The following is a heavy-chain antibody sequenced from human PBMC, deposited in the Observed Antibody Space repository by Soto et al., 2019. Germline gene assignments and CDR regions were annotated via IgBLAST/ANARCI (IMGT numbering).Heavy chain of an antibody. CDR1: GGTFSSYA. D-gene: IGHD5-18*01. CDR2: IIPIFGTA. V-gene: IGHV1-69*06. Sequence: ASVKVSCKASGGTFSSYAISWVRQAPGQGLEWMGGIIPIFGTANYAQKFQGRVTITADKSTSTAYMELSSLRSEDTAVYYCASFVDTAMVGAYYYYGMDVWGQGTTVTVSS. CDR3: ASFVDTAMVGAYYYYGMDV. J-gene: IGHJ6*02.